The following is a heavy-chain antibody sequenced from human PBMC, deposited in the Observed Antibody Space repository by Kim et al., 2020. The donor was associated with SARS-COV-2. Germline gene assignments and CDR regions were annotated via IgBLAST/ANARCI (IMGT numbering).Heavy chain of an antibody. D-gene: IGHD6-13*01. CDR3: AKDMGIVGGIAAAGISYFDY. J-gene: IGHJ4*02. CDR2: ISGSGGST. CDR1: GFTFSSYA. V-gene: IGHV3-23*01. Sequence: GGSLRLSCAASGFTFSSYAMSWVRQAPGKGLEWVSAISGSGGSTYYADSVKGRFTISRDNSKNTLYLQMNSLRAEDTAVYYCAKDMGIVGGIAAAGISYFDYWGQGTLVTVSS.